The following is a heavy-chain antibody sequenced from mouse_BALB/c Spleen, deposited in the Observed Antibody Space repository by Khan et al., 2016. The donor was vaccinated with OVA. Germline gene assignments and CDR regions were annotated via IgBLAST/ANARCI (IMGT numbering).Heavy chain of an antibody. D-gene: IGHD3-2*01. CDR2: IYPGTGSA. Sequence: VQLQESGAELVRPGASVKLSCKTSGYIFTSYWIHWVKQRSGQGLEWIARIYPGTGSAYYNERFKGKATLTADKSSSTAYMQLSSLKSEDSAVYFCAGPSDSSGSLFAYWGQGTLVTVSA. CDR1: GYIFTSYW. J-gene: IGHJ3*01. V-gene: IGHV1S132*01. CDR3: AGPSDSSGSLFAY.